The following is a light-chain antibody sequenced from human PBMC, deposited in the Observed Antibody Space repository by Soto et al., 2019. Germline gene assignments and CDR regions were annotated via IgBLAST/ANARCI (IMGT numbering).Light chain of an antibody. V-gene: IGLV1-44*01. CDR3: AAWDDSLNGYV. Sequence: QSVLTQPPSASGTPGQRGTVSCSGSTSNFGSKVVKWDQQLPGTAPKLLIYSNDQRPSGGPDRFSGSKSGTSASLAISGLQSEDEPHYYCAAWDDSLNGYVFGNGTKVTVL. CDR2: SND. J-gene: IGLJ1*01. CDR1: TSNFGSKV.